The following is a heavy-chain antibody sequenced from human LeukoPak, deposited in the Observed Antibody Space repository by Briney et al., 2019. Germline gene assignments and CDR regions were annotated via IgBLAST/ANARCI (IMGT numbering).Heavy chain of an antibody. J-gene: IGHJ5*02. D-gene: IGHD5-24*01. CDR3: ARVMAVNPDWFDP. CDR2: IYNTGST. Sequence: PSQTLSLTCTASGASISSESYYWTWIRQPAGKGLEWIGRIYNTGSTKYNPSLKRRVTISIDTSKNQFSLKLNSVTAADTAVYYCARVMAVNPDWFDPWGQGTLVTVSS. V-gene: IGHV4-61*02. CDR1: GASISSESYY.